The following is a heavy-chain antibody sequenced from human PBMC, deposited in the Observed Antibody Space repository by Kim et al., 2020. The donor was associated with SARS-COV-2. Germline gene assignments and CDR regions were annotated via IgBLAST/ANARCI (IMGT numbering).Heavy chain of an antibody. J-gene: IGHJ4*02. Sequence: YSADPVKGRFTISRDNSKNTLYLQMTSLTAEDTAVYYCARDYYDSSAATDWGQGTLVTVSS. V-gene: IGHV3-53*01. D-gene: IGHD3-22*01. CDR3: ARDYYDSSAATD.